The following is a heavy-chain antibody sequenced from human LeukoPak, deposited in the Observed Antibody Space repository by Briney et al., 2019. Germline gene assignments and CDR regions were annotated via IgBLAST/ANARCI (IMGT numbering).Heavy chain of an antibody. Sequence: ASETLSLTCTVSGYSISSGYYWGWIRQPPGKGLEWIGSIYHSGSTYYNPSLKSRVTISVDTSKNQFSLKLSSVTAADTAVYYCASPGTGSPYNWFDPWDQGTLVTVSS. V-gene: IGHV4-38-2*02. CDR1: GYSISSGYY. CDR2: IYHSGST. CDR3: ASPGTGSPYNWFDP. J-gene: IGHJ5*02. D-gene: IGHD3-10*01.